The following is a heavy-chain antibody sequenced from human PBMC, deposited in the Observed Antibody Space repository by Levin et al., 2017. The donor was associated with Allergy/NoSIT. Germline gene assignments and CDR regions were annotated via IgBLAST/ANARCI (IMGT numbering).Heavy chain of an antibody. CDR3: TRSYSGYYAEYFYH. D-gene: IGHD5-12*01. J-gene: IGHJ1*01. Sequence: GESLKISCTASGFIFANYAMSWVRQAPGKGLEWVSFIRNKEYGEKTEYAASVRGRFTISRDDSTSLVYLQMNSLTTEDTAVYYCTRSYSGYYAEYFYHWGQGTLVAVSS. CDR2: IRNKEYGEKT. CDR1: GFIFANYA. V-gene: IGHV3-49*04.